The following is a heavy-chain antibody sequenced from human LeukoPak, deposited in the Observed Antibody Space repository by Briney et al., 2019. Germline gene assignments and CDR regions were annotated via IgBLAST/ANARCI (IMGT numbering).Heavy chain of an antibody. CDR2: ITGNGDTT. V-gene: IGHV3-23*01. J-gene: IGHJ4*01. CDR1: GFTFSSYA. Sequence: GGSLRLSCAASGFTFSSYAMSWVRQAPGKGLEWVSAITGNGDTTYYADSVRGRFTISRDYSRGTLWLQMNSLRAEDTAVYYCAKGASAIVTVAGLFDYWGLGTLVTVSS. CDR3: AKGASAIVTVAGLFDY. D-gene: IGHD6-13*01.